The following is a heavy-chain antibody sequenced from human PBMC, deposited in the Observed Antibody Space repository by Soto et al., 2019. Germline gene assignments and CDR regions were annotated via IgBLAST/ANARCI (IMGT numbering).Heavy chain of an antibody. V-gene: IGHV3-23*01. D-gene: IGHD5-18*01. CDR2: ISGSGGST. J-gene: IGHJ5*02. CDR1: GFTFSSYA. Sequence: EVQLLESGGGLVQPGGSLRLSCAASGFTFSSYAMSWVRQAPGKGLEWVSAISGSGGSTYYADSVKGRFTISRDNSKNPLYLQMNSLRAEDTAVYYCAKHQWIQLWTAVDPWGQGTLVTVSS. CDR3: AKHQWIQLWTAVDP.